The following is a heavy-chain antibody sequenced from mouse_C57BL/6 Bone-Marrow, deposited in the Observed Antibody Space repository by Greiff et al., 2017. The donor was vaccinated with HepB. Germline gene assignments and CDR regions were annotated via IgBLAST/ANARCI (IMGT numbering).Heavy chain of an antibody. CDR3: ARSMHYYGSRPLDY. J-gene: IGHJ2*01. D-gene: IGHD1-1*01. V-gene: IGHV1-80*01. CDR1: GYAFSSYW. Sequence: VQLQQSGAELVKPGASVKISCKASGYAFSSYWMNWVKQRPGKGLEWIGQIYPGDGDTNYNGKFKGKATLTADKSSSTAYMQLSSLTSEDSAVYFCARSMHYYGSRPLDYWGQGTTLTVSS. CDR2: IYPGDGDT.